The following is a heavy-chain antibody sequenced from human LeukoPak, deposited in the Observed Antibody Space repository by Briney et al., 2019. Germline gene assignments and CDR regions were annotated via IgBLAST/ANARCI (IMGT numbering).Heavy chain of an antibody. D-gene: IGHD6-13*01. CDR3: TKDITAGGLDY. CDR2: IKQDGSDK. V-gene: IGHV3-7*03. Sequence: GGSLRLSCAASGFTFTKYWMTWVRQAPGKGLEWVGNIKQDGSDKNYMDSVKGRFTISRDNAKNSLYLQMNSLRTDDTALYYCTKDITAGGLDYWGQGTLVTVSS. J-gene: IGHJ4*02. CDR1: GFTFTKYW.